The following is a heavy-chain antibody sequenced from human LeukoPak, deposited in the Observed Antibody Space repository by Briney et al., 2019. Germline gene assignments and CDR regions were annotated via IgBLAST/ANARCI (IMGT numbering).Heavy chain of an antibody. Sequence: GRSLRLSCAASGFTFSSCAMHWVRQAPGKGLEWVAVIWYDGSKKYYADSVKGRFTISRDNSNNTLYLQMNSLRAEDTAVYYCARGLWFGETYFDYWGQGTLVTVSS. V-gene: IGHV3-33*01. CDR2: IWYDGSKK. D-gene: IGHD3-10*01. J-gene: IGHJ4*02. CDR3: ARGLWFGETYFDY. CDR1: GFTFSSCA.